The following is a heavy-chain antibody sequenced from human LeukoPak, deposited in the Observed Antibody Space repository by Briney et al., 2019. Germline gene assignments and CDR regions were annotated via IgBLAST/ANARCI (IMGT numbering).Heavy chain of an antibody. Sequence: PSETLSLTCAVYGGSFSGYYWSWIRQPPGKGLEWIGEISHSGSTNYNPSLKSRVTISVDTSKNQFSLKLSSVTAADTTVYYCASAPGIGNAFDIWGQGTMVTVSS. D-gene: IGHD3-10*01. J-gene: IGHJ3*02. V-gene: IGHV4-34*01. CDR3: ASAPGIGNAFDI. CDR1: GGSFSGYY. CDR2: ISHSGST.